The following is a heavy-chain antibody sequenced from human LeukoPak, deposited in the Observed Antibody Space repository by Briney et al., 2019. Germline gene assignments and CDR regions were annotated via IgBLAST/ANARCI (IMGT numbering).Heavy chain of an antibody. CDR3: ARGVGLRVMEYFDY. D-gene: IGHD1-26*01. J-gene: IGHJ4*02. CDR2: IYTSGST. CDR1: GGSISSYY. V-gene: IGHV4-4*07. Sequence: SETLSLTCTVSGGSISSYYWSWIRQPAGKGLEWIXXIYTSGSTNCNPSLKSRVTMSVDTSKNQFSLKLSSVTAADTAVYYCARGVGLRVMEYFDYWGQGTLVTVSS.